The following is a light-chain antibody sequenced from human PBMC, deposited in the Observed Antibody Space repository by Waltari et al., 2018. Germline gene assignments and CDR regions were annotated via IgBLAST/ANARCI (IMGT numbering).Light chain of an antibody. CDR1: SSNIGRNS. Sequence: QSVLTHSPSASGTPGQRVTISCSGTSSNIGRNSVNWYRQLPGTAPKLLIFINDQRPSGVPDRFSGSKSGTSASLAISGLQSEDEADYYCAAWDDSLNGVVFGGGTKLTVL. CDR2: IND. J-gene: IGLJ2*01. CDR3: AAWDDSLNGVV. V-gene: IGLV1-44*01.